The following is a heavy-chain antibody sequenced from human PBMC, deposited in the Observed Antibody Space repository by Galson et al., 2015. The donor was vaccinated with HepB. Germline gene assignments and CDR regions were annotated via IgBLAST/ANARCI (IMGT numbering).Heavy chain of an antibody. CDR1: GYTFTTYG. D-gene: IGHD1-26*01. J-gene: IGHJ4*02. V-gene: IGHV1-18*01. CDR3: ARRVGATFRWTLVYYFDY. CDR2: ISDYDGTT. Sequence: SVKVSCKASGYTFTTYGISWVRQAPGQGLEWMGWISDYDGTTNYAQKLQGRVTMTTDTPTSTAYMELRSLRSDDTAVYYCARRVGATFRWTLVYYFDYWGQGTLVTVSS.